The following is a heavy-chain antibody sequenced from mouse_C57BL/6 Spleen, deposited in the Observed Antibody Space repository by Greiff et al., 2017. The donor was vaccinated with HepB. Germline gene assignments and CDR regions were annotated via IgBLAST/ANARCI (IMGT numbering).Heavy chain of an antibody. Sequence: VQLQQSGAELVRPGASVKLSCTASGFNIKDDYMHWVKQRPEQGLEWIGWIDPENGDTEYASKFQGKATITADTSSNTAYLQLSSLTSEDTAVYYCTKRAQYYFDYWGQGTTLTVSS. J-gene: IGHJ2*01. CDR3: TKRAQYYFDY. V-gene: IGHV14-4*01. CDR1: GFNIKDDY. CDR2: IDPENGDT.